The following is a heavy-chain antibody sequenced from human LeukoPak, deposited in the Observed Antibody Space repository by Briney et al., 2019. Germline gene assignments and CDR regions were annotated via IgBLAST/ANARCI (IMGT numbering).Heavy chain of an antibody. CDR1: GFTFSSYP. Sequence: GGSLRLSCAASGFTFSSYPMSWVRQAPGRGLEWVSVISANSGATYYADSVKGRFTISRDNSKNTLYLQMNSLRAEDTAVYYCAKLGKTENHYGSGRFSYYYYMDVWGKGTTVTISS. CDR3: AKLGKTENHYGSGRFSYYYYMDV. CDR2: ISANSGAT. J-gene: IGHJ6*03. D-gene: IGHD3-10*01. V-gene: IGHV3-23*01.